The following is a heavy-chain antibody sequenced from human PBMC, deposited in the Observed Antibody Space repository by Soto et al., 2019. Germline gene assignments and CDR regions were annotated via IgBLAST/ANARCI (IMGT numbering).Heavy chain of an antibody. D-gene: IGHD6-13*01. CDR2: INWNSGSI. CDR1: GFTFDDYA. CDR3: LKDESINWYSGHFRH. J-gene: IGHJ1*01. V-gene: IGHV3-9*01. Sequence: EVQLVESGGGLVQPGRSLRLSCAASGFTFDDYAMHWVRQVPGKGLEWVSGINWNSGSIGYGDSVKGRFAISRDDAKNSLHLQMNSLSAEDTAFYYCLKDESINWYSGHFRHWGQGTLVTVSS.